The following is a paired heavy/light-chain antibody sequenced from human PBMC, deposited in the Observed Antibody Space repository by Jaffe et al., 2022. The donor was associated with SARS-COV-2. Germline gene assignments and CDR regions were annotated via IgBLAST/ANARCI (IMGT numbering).Light chain of an antibody. CDR1: NIGSKS. J-gene: IGLJ3*02. CDR2: DDS. V-gene: IGLV3-21*02. Sequence: SYVLTQPPSVSVAPGQTARITCGGNNIGSKSVHWYQQKPGQAPVLVVYDDSDRPSGIPERFSGSNSGNTATLTISRVEAGDEADYYCQVWDSSSDLWVFGGGTKLTVL. CDR3: QVWDSSSDLWV.
Heavy chain of an antibody. CDR2: INPSGGST. D-gene: IGHD3-22*01. CDR1: GYTFTSYY. J-gene: IGHJ3*02. Sequence: QVQLVQSGAEVKKPGASVKVSCKASGYTFTSYYMHWVRQAPGQGLEWMGIINPSGGSTSYAQKFQGRVTMTRDTSTSTVYMELSSLRSEDTAVYYCARSPYYYDTSSAAFDIWGQGTMVTVSS. CDR3: ARSPYYYDTSSAAFDI. V-gene: IGHV1-46*01.